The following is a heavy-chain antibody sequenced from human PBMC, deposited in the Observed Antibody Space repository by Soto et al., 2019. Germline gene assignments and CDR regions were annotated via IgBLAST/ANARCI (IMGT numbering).Heavy chain of an antibody. D-gene: IGHD2-2*01. CDR3: AKDYHPDIVVVPAAIGNCVCWFDP. J-gene: IGHJ5*02. V-gene: IGHV3-30*18. CDR2: ISYDGSNK. Sequence: QVQLVESGGGVVQPGRSLRLSCAASGFTFSSYGMHWVRQAPGKGLEWVAVISYDGSNKYYADSVKGRFTISRDNSKNTLYLQMNSLRAEDTAVYYCAKDYHPDIVVVPAAIGNCVCWFDPWGQGTLVTVSS. CDR1: GFTFSSYG.